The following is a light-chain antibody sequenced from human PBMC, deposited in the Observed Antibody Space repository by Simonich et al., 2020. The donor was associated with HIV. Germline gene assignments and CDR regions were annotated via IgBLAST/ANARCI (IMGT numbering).Light chain of an antibody. CDR3: QSSDSSLWV. V-gene: IGLV1-40*01. CDR1: GSNIGAGYD. J-gene: IGLJ3*02. CDR2: GNT. Sequence: QSVLTQPPSVSGAPGQRVTISCTGSGSNIGAGYDVHWYQQVPGKAPKLTIYGNTNRPSGVPDRFSGSKSGTSASLAITGLQAEDEADYYCQSSDSSLWVFGGGTKLTVL.